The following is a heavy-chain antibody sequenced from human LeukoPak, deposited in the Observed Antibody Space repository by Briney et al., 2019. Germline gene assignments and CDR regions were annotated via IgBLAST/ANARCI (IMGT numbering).Heavy chain of an antibody. V-gene: IGHV3-7*04. CDR1: GFTFSSYW. CDR3: ATELVVVATTLDV. CDR2: IKQDGSEK. Sequence: GGSLRLSCAASGFTFSSYWMSWVRQAPGKGLEWVANIKQDGSEKYYVDSVKGRFTISRDNAKNSLYLQMNSLRAEDTAVYYCATELVVVATTLDVWGQGTTVTVSS. D-gene: IGHD2-15*01. J-gene: IGHJ6*02.